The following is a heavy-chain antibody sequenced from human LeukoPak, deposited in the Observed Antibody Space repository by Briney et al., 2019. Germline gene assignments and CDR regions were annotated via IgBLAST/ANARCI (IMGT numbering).Heavy chain of an antibody. V-gene: IGHV3-48*03. CDR1: GFTFSSYE. D-gene: IGHD3-10*01. J-gene: IGHJ5*02. CDR2: ISSSGSTI. CDR3: AKDAVWFGES. Sequence: GGSLRLSCAASGFTFSSYEMNWVRQAPGKGLEWVSYISSSGSTIYYADSVKGRFTISRDNSKNTLYLQMNSLRAEDTAVYYCAKDAVWFGESLGQGTLVTVSS.